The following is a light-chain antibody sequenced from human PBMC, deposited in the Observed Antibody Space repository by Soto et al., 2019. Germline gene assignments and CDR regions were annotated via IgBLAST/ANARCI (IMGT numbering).Light chain of an antibody. CDR2: DAS. J-gene: IGKJ5*01. Sequence: EIVLTQSPATLSLSPGERATLSCRASQSVSSYLAWYQHKPGQAPRLLIYDASTRATGIPARFSGSGSGTEFTLTISSLQSEDFAVYFCQQYSNWPLITFGQGTRLEIK. CDR3: QQYSNWPLIT. V-gene: IGKV3-11*01. CDR1: QSVSSY.